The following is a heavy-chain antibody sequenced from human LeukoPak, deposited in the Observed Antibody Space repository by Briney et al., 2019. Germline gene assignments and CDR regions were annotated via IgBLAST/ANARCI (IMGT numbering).Heavy chain of an antibody. CDR3: ARERGSGSRNYYDSSGYYDAFDI. J-gene: IGHJ3*02. CDR1: GFTFSSYS. D-gene: IGHD3-22*01. Sequence: GGSLRLSCAASGFTFSSYSMNWVRQAPGKGLEWVSYISSSSSTIYYADSVKGRFTISRDNAKNSLYLQMNSLRAEDTVVYYCARERGSGSRNYYDSSGYYDAFDIWGQGTMVTVSS. V-gene: IGHV3-48*01. CDR2: ISSSSSTI.